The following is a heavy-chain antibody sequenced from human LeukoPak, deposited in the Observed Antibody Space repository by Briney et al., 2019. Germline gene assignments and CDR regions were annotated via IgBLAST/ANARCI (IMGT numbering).Heavy chain of an antibody. Sequence: TGGSLRLSCAASGFTFSSHWMHWVRQAPGKGLVWVSHINRGGRSTRYADSAKGRFTISRDNAKSTVYLQINNLRAEDTAVYYCARDVSYAMDVWGQGTTVTVSS. CDR3: ARDVSYAMDV. CDR2: INRGGRST. V-gene: IGHV3-74*01. J-gene: IGHJ6*02. CDR1: GFTFSSHW. D-gene: IGHD5/OR15-5a*01.